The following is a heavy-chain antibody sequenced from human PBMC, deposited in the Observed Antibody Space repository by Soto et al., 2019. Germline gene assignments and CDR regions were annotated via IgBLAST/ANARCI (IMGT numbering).Heavy chain of an antibody. CDR3: ARDVGYCSSTSCYFDY. D-gene: IGHD2-2*01. CDR1: GFTFSSYS. V-gene: IGHV3-21*01. CDR2: ISSSSSYI. J-gene: IGHJ4*02. Sequence: GGSLRLSCAASGFTFSSYSMNWVRQAPGKGLEWVSSISSSSSYIYYADSVKGRFTISRDNAKNSLYLQMNSLRAEDTAVYYCARDVGYCSSTSCYFDYWGQGTLVTVSS.